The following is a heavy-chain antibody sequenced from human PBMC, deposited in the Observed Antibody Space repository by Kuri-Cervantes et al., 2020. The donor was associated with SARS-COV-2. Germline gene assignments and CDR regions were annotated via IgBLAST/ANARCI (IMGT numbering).Heavy chain of an antibody. J-gene: IGHJ4*02. CDR1: GFTFSSYS. Sequence: ETLSLTCAASGFTFSSYSMNWVRQAPGKGLEWVSAISGSGGSTYYADSVKGRFTISRDNSKNSLYLQMNSLRAEDTAVYYCARPWTSGYDDYWGQGTLVTVSS. CDR2: ISGSGGST. D-gene: IGHD5-12*01. CDR3: ARPWTSGYDDY. V-gene: IGHV3-23*01.